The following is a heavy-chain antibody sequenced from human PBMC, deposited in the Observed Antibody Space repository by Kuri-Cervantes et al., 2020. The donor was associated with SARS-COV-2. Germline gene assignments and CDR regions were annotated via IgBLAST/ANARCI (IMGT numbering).Heavy chain of an antibody. CDR2: IYYGGNT. D-gene: IGHD1-14*01. CDR1: GDSLNSHY. J-gene: IGHJ4*02. CDR3: ARDSAFLEPSFDY. V-gene: IGHV4-59*11. Sequence: SETLSLTCSVSGDSLNSHYWSWIRQPPGKGLEWIGYIYYGGNTKYNPSLKTRVTISGDTSKNQFSLEVRSVTAADTAVYYCARDSAFLEPSFDYWGQGTLVTVSS.